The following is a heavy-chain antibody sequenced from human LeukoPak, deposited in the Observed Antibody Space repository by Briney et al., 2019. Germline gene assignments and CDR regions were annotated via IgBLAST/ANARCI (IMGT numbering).Heavy chain of an antibody. V-gene: IGHV3-73*01. D-gene: IGHD6-13*01. CDR2: IRSKANSYAT. CDR1: GFTFSGSA. CDR3: RTPKPLIAAASEGAFDI. J-gene: IGHJ3*02. Sequence: GGSLRLSCAASGFTFSGSAMHWVRQASGKGLEWVGRIRSKANSYATAYAASVKGRFTISRDDSKNTAYLQMSSLKTEDTAVYYCRTPKPLIAAASEGAFDIWGQGTMVTVSS.